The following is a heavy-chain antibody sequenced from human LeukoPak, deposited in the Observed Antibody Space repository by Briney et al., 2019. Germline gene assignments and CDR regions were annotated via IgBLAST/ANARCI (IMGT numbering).Heavy chain of an antibody. D-gene: IGHD3-3*01. Sequence: GGSLRLSCVASGFPFSSYWMTWVRQAPGKGLEWVSSISSSSSYIYYADSVKGRFTISRDNAKNSLYLQMNSLRAEDTAVYYCARDRQLLRFLEWPSYYYYGMDVWGQGTTVTVSS. CDR2: ISSSSSYI. J-gene: IGHJ6*02. CDR3: ARDRQLLRFLEWPSYYYYGMDV. CDR1: GFPFSSYW. V-gene: IGHV3-21*01.